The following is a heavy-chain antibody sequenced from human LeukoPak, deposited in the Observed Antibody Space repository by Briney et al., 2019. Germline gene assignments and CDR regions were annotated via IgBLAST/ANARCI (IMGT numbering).Heavy chain of an antibody. D-gene: IGHD6-19*01. J-gene: IGHJ4*02. CDR3: AKGYSSGWYDFDS. CDR2: ISGNGHNT. V-gene: IGHV3-23*01. CDR1: GFTFINFA. Sequence: GGSLRLSCAASGFTFINFAMSWVRQAPGQGLDWVSTISGNGHNTYYADSVKGRFTISRDTSKNTLYLQMNSLRADDTAVYYCAKGYSSGWYDFDSWGQGTLVTVAS.